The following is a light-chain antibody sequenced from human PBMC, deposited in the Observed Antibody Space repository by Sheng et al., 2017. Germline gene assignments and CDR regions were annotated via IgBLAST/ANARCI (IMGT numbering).Light chain of an antibody. CDR2: GAS. J-gene: IGKJ1*01. V-gene: IGKV3-15*01. CDR1: QSVSSN. Sequence: ETVMTQSPATLSVSPGERATLSCRASQSVSSNLAWYQQKPGQAPRLLIYGASTRATGIPARFSGSGSGTEFTLTISSLQSEDFATYYCQQYKDYLGTFGQGTKVDIK. CDR3: QQYKDYLGT.